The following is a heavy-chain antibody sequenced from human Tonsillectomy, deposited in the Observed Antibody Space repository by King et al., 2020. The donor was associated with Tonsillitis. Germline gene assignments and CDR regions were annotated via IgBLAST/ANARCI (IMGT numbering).Heavy chain of an antibody. CDR3: ARRYYYASSGLEGIYGMDV. J-gene: IGHJ6*02. CDR1: GYSFTSYW. D-gene: IGHD3-22*01. Sequence: VQLVESGAEVKKPGESLKISCKGSGYSFTSYWIGWVRQMPGKGLEWMGIIYPGDSDTRYSPSFQGQVTISADKSISTAYLQWSSLKASDTAMYYCARRYYYASSGLEGIYGMDVWGQGTTVTVSS. CDR2: IYPGDSDT. V-gene: IGHV5-51*01.